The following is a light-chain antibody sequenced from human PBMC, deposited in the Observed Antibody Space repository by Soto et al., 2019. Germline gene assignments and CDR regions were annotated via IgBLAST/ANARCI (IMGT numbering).Light chain of an antibody. CDR2: DAS. Sequence: EIVLTQSPATLSLSPGERATLSCRASQSVSSYLAWYQQKPGQAPRLLIYDASTRATGIPARFSGSRSGTDFTLTISSLEPEDFAVYYCQQRSNWFLTFGGGTKVEIK. V-gene: IGKV3-11*01. J-gene: IGKJ4*01. CDR3: QQRSNWFLT. CDR1: QSVSSY.